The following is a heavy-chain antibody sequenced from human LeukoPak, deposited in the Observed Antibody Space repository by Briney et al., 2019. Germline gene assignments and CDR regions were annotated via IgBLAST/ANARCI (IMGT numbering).Heavy chain of an antibody. D-gene: IGHD4-11*01. Sequence: KPSETLSLTCAVYGGSFSGYYWSWIRQPPGKGLEWIGEINHSGSTNYNPSLKSRVTISEDTSKNQFSLMLTSVTAADTAVYYCARVVYSHYWPEGMDVWGQGTTVTVSS. CDR1: GGSFSGYY. V-gene: IGHV4-34*01. J-gene: IGHJ6*02. CDR3: ARVVYSHYWPEGMDV. CDR2: INHSGST.